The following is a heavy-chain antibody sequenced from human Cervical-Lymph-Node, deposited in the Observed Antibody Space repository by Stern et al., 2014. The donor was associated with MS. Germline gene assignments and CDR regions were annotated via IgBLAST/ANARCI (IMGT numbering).Heavy chain of an antibody. CDR3: TTAAGDV. J-gene: IGHJ6*02. V-gene: IGHV1-46*01. CDR2: LKSSAGNA. Sequence: QVQLVQSGAEVKRPGASVKISCSASGSPFINDYVHWVRQAPGQGLEWVGILKSSAGNASYAQKFQGRVSMTSDTSTNTVYLELTNLRSEDTSIYYCTTAAGDVWGHGTTVSVSS. D-gene: IGHD6-13*01. CDR1: GSPFINDY.